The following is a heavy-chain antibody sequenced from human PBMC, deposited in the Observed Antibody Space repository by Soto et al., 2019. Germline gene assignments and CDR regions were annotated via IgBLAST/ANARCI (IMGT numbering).Heavy chain of an antibody. CDR1: GDSIGTGGYY. Sequence: QVQLQESGPGLVKPSQTLSLTCTVSGDSIGTGGYYWDWIRQHPGKGPEWIGYIHYSGNTYYNPSLKRRLTISLDTSKNQFSLHLSSVTAADTAVYYCATNHDDISGRTPLLFDSLGQGTLVTVSS. J-gene: IGHJ4*02. CDR3: ATNHDDISGRTPLLFDS. CDR2: IHYSGNT. V-gene: IGHV4-31*03. D-gene: IGHD3-22*01.